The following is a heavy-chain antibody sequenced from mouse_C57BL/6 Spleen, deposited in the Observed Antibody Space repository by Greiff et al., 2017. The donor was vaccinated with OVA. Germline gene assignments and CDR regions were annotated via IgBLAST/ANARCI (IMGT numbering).Heavy chain of an antibody. CDR1: GYTFTDYN. J-gene: IGHJ3*01. V-gene: IGHV1-22*01. Sequence: VQLKESGPELVKPGASVKMSCKASGYTFTDYNMHWVKQSHGKSIEWIGYINPNNGGTSSNQKFKVKATLTVNKSSRTAYMELRSLTSEDSAVYYCARGFYSRFTCWSQGTLVTLSA. CDR2: INPNNGGT. D-gene: IGHD2-5*01. CDR3: ARGFYSRFTC.